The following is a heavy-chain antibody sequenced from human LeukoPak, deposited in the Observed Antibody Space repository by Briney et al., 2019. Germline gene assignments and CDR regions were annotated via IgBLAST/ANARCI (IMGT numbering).Heavy chain of an antibody. J-gene: IGHJ6*02. CDR3: AREYYCTNGVCFQSLWYYYYGMDV. CDR2: IWYDGSNK. Sequence: QPGGSLRLSCAASGFTFSSYGMHWVRQAPGKGLEGVAVIWYDGSNKYYADSVKGRFTISRDNSKNTLYLQMNSLRAEDTAVYYCAREYYCTNGVCFQSLWYYYYGMDVWGQGTTVTVSS. D-gene: IGHD2-8*01. V-gene: IGHV3-33*01. CDR1: GFTFSSYG.